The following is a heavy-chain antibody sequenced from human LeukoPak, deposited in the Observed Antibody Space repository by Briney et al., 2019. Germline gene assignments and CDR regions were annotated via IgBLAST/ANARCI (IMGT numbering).Heavy chain of an antibody. CDR1: GFTFGRYW. CDR3: ARGAIVGANFDY. CDR2: ITTDGSGT. Sequence: GGSPRLSCADSGFTFGRYWMHWVRQAPGKGLVWVSHITTDGSGTSYADSVKGRFTISRDNAKNTLYLQMNSLRAEDTAVYYCARGAIVGANFDYWGQGTLATVSS. J-gene: IGHJ4*02. V-gene: IGHV3-74*01. D-gene: IGHD1-26*01.